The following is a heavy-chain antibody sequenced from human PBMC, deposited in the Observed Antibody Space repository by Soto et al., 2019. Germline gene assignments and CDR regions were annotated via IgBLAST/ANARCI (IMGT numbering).Heavy chain of an antibody. V-gene: IGHV1-8*01. CDR3: ARIPATTVTTSYNWFDP. Sequence: ASVKVSCKASGYTFTNYDINWVRQATGQGLEWMGWMNPNSGNTGYAQKFQGRVTMTRNTSISTAYMELSSLRSEDTAVYYCARIPATTVTTSYNWFDPWGQGTLVTVSS. CDR1: GYTFTNYD. D-gene: IGHD4-17*01. CDR2: MNPNSGNT. J-gene: IGHJ5*02.